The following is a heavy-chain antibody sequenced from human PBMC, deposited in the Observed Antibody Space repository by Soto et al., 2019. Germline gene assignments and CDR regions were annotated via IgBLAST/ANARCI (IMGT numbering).Heavy chain of an antibody. D-gene: IGHD5-12*01. Sequence: GGSLRLSCAASEFTSSNYWMHWVRQAPGKGLVWVSRINSDGTGTGYADSVKGRFTISRDNAKNTLYLRMNSLRAEDTAVYYCVRDQYSGYDRAFDIWGQGTMVTVSS. CDR3: VRDQYSGYDRAFDI. CDR2: INSDGTGT. V-gene: IGHV3-74*01. J-gene: IGHJ3*02. CDR1: EFTSSNYW.